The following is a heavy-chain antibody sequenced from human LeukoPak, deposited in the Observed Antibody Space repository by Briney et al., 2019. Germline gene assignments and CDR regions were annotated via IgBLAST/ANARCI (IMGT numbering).Heavy chain of an antibody. Sequence: ASVKVSCKASGYTFTSYDINWVRQATGQGLEWMGWMNPNSGNTGYAQKFQGRVTMTRNTSISTAYMELSSLRSEDTAVYYCARVPQNAILRYFDWSRYYFDYWGQGTLVTVSS. V-gene: IGHV1-8*01. CDR1: GYTFTSYD. CDR2: MNPNSGNT. D-gene: IGHD3-9*01. CDR3: ARVPQNAILRYFDWSRYYFDY. J-gene: IGHJ4*02.